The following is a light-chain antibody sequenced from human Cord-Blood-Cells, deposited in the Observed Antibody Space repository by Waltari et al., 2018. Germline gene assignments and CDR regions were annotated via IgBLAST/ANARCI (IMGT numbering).Light chain of an antibody. Sequence: QSALTQPASVSGSPGQSITISCTGTSSDVGGYNYVSWYQQHPGKAPKLTIYKVSKRPSGVPDRFSGSKSGNTASLTVSGLQAEDEADYYGSSYAGSNNFDVFGTGTKLTVL. CDR1: SSDVGGYNY. V-gene: IGLV2-8*01. CDR3: SSYAGSNNFDV. CDR2: KVS. J-gene: IGLJ1*01.